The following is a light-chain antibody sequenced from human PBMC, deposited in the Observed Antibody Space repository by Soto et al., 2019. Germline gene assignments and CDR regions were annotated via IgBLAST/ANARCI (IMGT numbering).Light chain of an antibody. V-gene: IGKV3-20*01. J-gene: IGKJ1*01. CDR3: QQYGSSPWT. Sequence: EMGLTRSPGTPSLSPGERATLSCRASQSVTSTYLAWYHQKPGQAPRLLIYGASSRATGIPARFSGSGSGADFTLTISRLDTEDFAVDYCQQYGSSPWTFGQGTKVDIK. CDR2: GAS. CDR1: QSVTSTY.